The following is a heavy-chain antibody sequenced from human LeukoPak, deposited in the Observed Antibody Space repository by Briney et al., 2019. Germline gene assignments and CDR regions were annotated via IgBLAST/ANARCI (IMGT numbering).Heavy chain of an antibody. CDR1: GGSISSYY. CDR2: IYTSGST. D-gene: IGHD2-15*01. CDR3: ARDGANLGYCSGGSCYSDAFDI. Sequence: PSETPSLTCTVSGGSISSYYWNWIRQPAGKGLEWIGRIYTSGSTNYNPSLKSRVTMSVDTSKNQLSLKLSSVTAADTAVYYCARDGANLGYCSGGSCYSDAFDIWGQGTMVTVSS. V-gene: IGHV4-4*07. J-gene: IGHJ3*02.